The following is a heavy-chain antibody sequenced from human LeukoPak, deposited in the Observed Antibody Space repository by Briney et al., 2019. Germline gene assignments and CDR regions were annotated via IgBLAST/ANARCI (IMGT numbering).Heavy chain of an antibody. Sequence: GGSPRLSCVASGFTFNNYAMSWVRQAPGKRLEWVSSISGSGPSTDYTDAVKGRFIISRDKSKNTLHLQMNSLRAEDTALYYCARLPTFYYDSSGYHHDYWGQGTLVTVSS. CDR1: GFTFNNYA. CDR2: ISGSGPST. D-gene: IGHD3-22*01. J-gene: IGHJ4*02. V-gene: IGHV3-23*01. CDR3: ARLPTFYYDSSGYHHDY.